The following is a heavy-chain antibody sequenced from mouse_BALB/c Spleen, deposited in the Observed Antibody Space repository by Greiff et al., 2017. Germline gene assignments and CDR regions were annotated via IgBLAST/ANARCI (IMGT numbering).Heavy chain of an antibody. V-gene: IGHV14-3*02. CDR2: IDPANGNT. CDR1: GFNIKDTY. Sequence: EVQLVESGAELVKPGASVKLSCTASGFNIKDTYMHWVKQRPEQGLEWIGRIDPANGNTKYDPKFQGKATITADTSSNTAYLQLSSLTSEDTAVYYCASFITTGFDYWGQGTTLTVSS. D-gene: IGHD1-1*01. CDR3: ASFITTGFDY. J-gene: IGHJ2*01.